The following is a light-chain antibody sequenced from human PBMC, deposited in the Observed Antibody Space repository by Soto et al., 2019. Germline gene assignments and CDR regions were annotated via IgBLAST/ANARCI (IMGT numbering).Light chain of an antibody. Sequence: DIQMTQSPSALSASVGDTVTITCRASQSVSGWLAWYQQKTGNDHPLLIYDVSDLKRGVTHTFARSGYGKDFTLTTTRLQPDDFATYYRRNYNSFSRTFGQGTTV. V-gene: IGKV1-5*01. J-gene: IGKJ1*01. CDR1: QSVSGW. CDR2: DVS. CDR3: RNYNSFSRT.